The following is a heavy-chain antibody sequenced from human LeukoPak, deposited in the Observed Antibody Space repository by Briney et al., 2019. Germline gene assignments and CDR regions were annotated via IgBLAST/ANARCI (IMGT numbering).Heavy chain of an antibody. CDR3: AKWTGTTSYMDV. V-gene: IGHV3-30*18. Sequence: PGGSLRLSCAASGFTFSSYGMHWVRQAPGKGLEWVAVISYDGSNKYYADSVKGRFTISRDNSKNTLYLQMNSLRAEDTAVYYCAKWTGTTSYMDVWGKGTTVTVSS. CDR1: GFTFSSYG. J-gene: IGHJ6*03. CDR2: ISYDGSNK. D-gene: IGHD1-1*01.